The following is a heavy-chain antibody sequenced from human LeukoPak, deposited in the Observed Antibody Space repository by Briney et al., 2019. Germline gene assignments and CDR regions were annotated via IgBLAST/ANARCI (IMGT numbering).Heavy chain of an antibody. CDR3: AVTGGYYFDY. CDR2: IYHSGST. D-gene: IGHD1-14*01. V-gene: IGHV4-38-2*02. CDR1: GYSISSGYY. Sequence: PSETLSLTCTVSGYSISSGYYWGWIRQPPGKGLEWIGSIYHSGSTYYNPSLKSRVTISVDTSKNQFSLKLSSVTAADTAVYYCAVTGGYYFDYWGQGTLVTVSS. J-gene: IGHJ4*02.